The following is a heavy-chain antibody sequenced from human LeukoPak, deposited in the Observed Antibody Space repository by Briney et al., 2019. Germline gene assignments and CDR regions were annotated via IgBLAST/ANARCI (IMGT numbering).Heavy chain of an antibody. V-gene: IGHV4-59*01. CDR1: GGSISSYY. D-gene: IGHD1-26*01. CDR3: ARGIGQVGATLVGY. J-gene: IGHJ4*02. Sequence: SETLSLTCTVSGGSISSYYWSWIRQPPGKGLEWIGYTYYSGSTNYNPSLKSRVTISVDTSKNQFSLKLSSVTAADTAVYYCARGIGQVGATLVGYWGQGTLVTVSS. CDR2: TYYSGST.